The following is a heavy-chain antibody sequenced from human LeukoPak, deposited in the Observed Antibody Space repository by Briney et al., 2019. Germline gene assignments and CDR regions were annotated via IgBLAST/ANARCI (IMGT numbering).Heavy chain of an antibody. V-gene: IGHV1-18*01. Sequence: SGATVSNQACCCTFSSYGITWVSQAARHVRGWMGWLSPYNVDTNYAQKLQDRVTMSTGTSTSTVYMELTSLRSDDTAVYYCARGGSGWSSDFWGQGTLVTVSS. CDR1: CCTFSSYG. CDR3: ARGGSGWSSDF. J-gene: IGHJ4*02. D-gene: IGHD6-19*01. CDR2: LSPYNVDT.